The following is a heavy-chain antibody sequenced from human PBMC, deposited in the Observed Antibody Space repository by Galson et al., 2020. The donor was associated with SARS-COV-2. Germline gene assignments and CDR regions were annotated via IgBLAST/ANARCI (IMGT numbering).Heavy chain of an antibody. J-gene: IGHJ6*02. CDR2: INHSGST. CDR3: ATSNSKTTNYGLDV. D-gene: IGHD4-4*01. CDR1: AASLRGYY. V-gene: IGHV4-34*01. Sequence: SEPLSLPCAVYAASLRGYYWPWPPHSPGKGPEWVGEINHSGSTNYNPSLKSRVTLSVDMSKNQFSLSLTSVTAADTGVYYCATSNSKTTNYGLDVWGQGTTVTVSS.